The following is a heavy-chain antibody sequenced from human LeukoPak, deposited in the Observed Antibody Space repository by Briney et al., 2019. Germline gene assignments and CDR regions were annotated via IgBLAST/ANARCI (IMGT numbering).Heavy chain of an antibody. D-gene: IGHD3-22*01. CDR3: ALSSGGLNYYYYMDV. J-gene: IGHJ6*03. Sequence: GASVKVSCKASGYTFTSYAMHWVRQAPGQGLEWMGWISAYNGNTNYAQKLQGRVTMTTDTSTSTAYMELRSLRSDDTAVYYCALSSGGLNYYYYMDVWGKGTTVTVSS. CDR1: GYTFTSYA. CDR2: ISAYNGNT. V-gene: IGHV1-18*01.